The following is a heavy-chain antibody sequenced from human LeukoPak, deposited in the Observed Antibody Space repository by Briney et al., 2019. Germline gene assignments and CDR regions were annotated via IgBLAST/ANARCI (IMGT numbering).Heavy chain of an antibody. D-gene: IGHD3-10*01. Sequence: ASVKVSCKASGYTFTSYYMHWVRQAPGQGLEWMGWISAYNGNTSYAQKLQGRVTMTTDTSTSTAYMELRSLRSDDTAVYYCAREVNYGSGSIDYWGQGTLVTVSS. J-gene: IGHJ4*02. CDR2: ISAYNGNT. V-gene: IGHV1-18*04. CDR3: AREVNYGSGSIDY. CDR1: GYTFTSYY.